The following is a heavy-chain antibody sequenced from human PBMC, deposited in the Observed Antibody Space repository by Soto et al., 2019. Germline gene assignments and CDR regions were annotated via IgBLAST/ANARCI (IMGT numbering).Heavy chain of an antibody. Sequence: GGSVKVSFKASGYAFTSYYMHWVRQAPGQGLEWMGIVNPSGGSTSYAQKFQGRVTMTRDTSTSTVYMELSSLRSEDTAVYYCARDGGAAGNEPYYHYGMDVWGQGTTVTVSS. D-gene: IGHD6-13*01. CDR2: VNPSGGST. J-gene: IGHJ6*02. CDR1: GYAFTSYY. CDR3: ARDGGAAGNEPYYHYGMDV. V-gene: IGHV1-46*01.